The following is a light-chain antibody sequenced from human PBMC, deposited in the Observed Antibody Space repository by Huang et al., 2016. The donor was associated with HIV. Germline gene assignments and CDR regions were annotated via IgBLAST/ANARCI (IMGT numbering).Light chain of an antibody. J-gene: IGKJ1*01. CDR1: QTVNRSY. V-gene: IGKV3-20*01. CDR3: HQYGSSSWT. Sequence: EIVLTQSPGTLSLSPGERATLSCRASQTVNRSYLAWYRQKPGQAPRLLMYGTSSRATGVPDRFRGSGSGTDFTLTISRLEPEDFTVYYCHQYGSSSWTFGQGTKVEIK. CDR2: GTS.